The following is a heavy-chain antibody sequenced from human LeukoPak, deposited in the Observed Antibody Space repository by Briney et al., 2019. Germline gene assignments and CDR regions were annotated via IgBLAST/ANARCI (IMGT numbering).Heavy chain of an antibody. CDR3: ASGVPIWSDYQAPVGWFDP. Sequence: SETLSLTCTVSGGSISSYYWSWIRQPPGKGLEWIGYIYYSGSTNYNPSLKSRVTISVDTSKNQFSLKLSSVTAADTAVYYCASGVPIWSDYQAPVGWFDPWGQGTLVTVSS. V-gene: IGHV4-59*01. J-gene: IGHJ5*02. CDR1: GGSISSYY. CDR2: IYYSGST. D-gene: IGHD3-3*01.